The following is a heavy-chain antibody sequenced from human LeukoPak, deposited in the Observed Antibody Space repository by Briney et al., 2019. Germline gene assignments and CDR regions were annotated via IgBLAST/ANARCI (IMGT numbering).Heavy chain of an antibody. CDR2: ISGDGGST. Sequence: VQPGGSLRLSCAASGFTFDDYAMHWVRQAPGEGLEWVSLISGDGGSTYYADSVKGRFTISRDNSKNSLYLQMNSLRAEDTAVYYCAKDLIGRVVVVAATPLYAFDIWGQGTMVTVSS. D-gene: IGHD2-15*01. CDR1: GFTFDDYA. CDR3: AKDLIGRVVVVAATPLYAFDI. V-gene: IGHV3-43*02. J-gene: IGHJ3*02.